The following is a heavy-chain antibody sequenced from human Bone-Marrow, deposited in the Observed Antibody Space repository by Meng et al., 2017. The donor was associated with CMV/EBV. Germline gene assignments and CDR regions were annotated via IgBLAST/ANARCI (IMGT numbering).Heavy chain of an antibody. CDR3: TTAVYYDSSGYYFAVGGTDAFDI. D-gene: IGHD3-22*01. CDR2: IKSKTDGGTT. CDR1: GFTFSNAW. J-gene: IGHJ3*02. Sequence: GESLKISCAASGFTFSNAWMSWVRQAPGKGLEWVGRIKSKTDGGTTDYAAPVKGRFTISRDDSKNTLYLQMNSLKTEDTAVYYCTTAVYYDSSGYYFAVGGTDAFDICGQATMVTVSS. V-gene: IGHV3-15*01.